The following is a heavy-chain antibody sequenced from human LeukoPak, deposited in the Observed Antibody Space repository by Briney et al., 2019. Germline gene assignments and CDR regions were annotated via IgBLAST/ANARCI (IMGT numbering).Heavy chain of an antibody. J-gene: IGHJ4*02. CDR3: AKDQTITMIVVEDDY. V-gene: IGHV3-23*01. CDR1: GFTFSSYA. D-gene: IGHD3-22*01. Sequence: GGSLRLSCAASGFTFSSYAMSWVRQAPGNGLEWVSAISGSGGSTYYADSVKGRFTISRDNSKNTLYLQMNSLRAEDTAVYYCAKDQTITMIVVEDDYWGQGTLVTVSS. CDR2: ISGSGGST.